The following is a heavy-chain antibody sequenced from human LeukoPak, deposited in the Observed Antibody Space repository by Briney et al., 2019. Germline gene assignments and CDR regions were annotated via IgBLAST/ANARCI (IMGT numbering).Heavy chain of an antibody. V-gene: IGHV3-21*01. CDR1: GFTFSRYI. J-gene: IGHJ5*02. Sequence: GGSLRLSCAPSGFTFSRYIMNWVRQAPGTGLEWVSSISTSSSYIYYADSVKGRFTISRDNAKNSLYLQMNSLRAEDTAVYYCVRGIEVVPATDNWFDPWGQGTLVTVSS. CDR2: ISTSSSYI. CDR3: VRGIEVVPATDNWFDP. D-gene: IGHD2-2*01.